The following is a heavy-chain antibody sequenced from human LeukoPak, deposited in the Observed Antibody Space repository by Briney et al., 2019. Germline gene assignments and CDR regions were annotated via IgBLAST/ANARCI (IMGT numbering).Heavy chain of an antibody. CDR1: GYSFTSYW. CDR3: ARHQDILTGPDY. CDR2: IDPSDSYT. D-gene: IGHD3-9*01. V-gene: IGHV5-10-1*01. J-gene: IGHJ4*02. Sequence: GESLKISCKGSGYSFTSYWISWVRQMPGKGLEWRGRIDPSDSYTNYSPSFQGHVTISADKSISTAYLQWSSLKASDTAMYYCARHQDILTGPDYWGQGTLVTVSS.